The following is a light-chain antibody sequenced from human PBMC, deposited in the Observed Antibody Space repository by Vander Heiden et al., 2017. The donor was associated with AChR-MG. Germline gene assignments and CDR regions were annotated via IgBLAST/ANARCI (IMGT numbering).Light chain of an antibody. CDR3: AAWDDSLSAWV. V-gene: IGLV1-47*01. CDR2: RNN. CDR1: SSNIGSNY. Sequence: QSVLTQPPSASGTPGQRVTISCSGSSSNIGSNYGYWCRQLPGTAPKLLIYRNNQRPSGVPDRFSGSTSGTSASLAISGLRSEDEADYYCAAWDDSLSAWVFGGGTKLTVL. J-gene: IGLJ3*02.